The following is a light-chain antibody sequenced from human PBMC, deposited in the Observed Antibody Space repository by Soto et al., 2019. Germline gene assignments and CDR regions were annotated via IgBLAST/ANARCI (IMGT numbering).Light chain of an antibody. Sequence: DIQLTQSPSTLSASVGDRVTITCRASQSMNSWLAWYQQKPGEAPKVLIYDVSSLESGVPSRFSGSGSGPEFTLTIGSLQPDDFATYYCLRYNSFSQTFGQGTKVEI. CDR1: QSMNSW. J-gene: IGKJ1*01. V-gene: IGKV1-5*01. CDR2: DVS. CDR3: LRYNSFSQT.